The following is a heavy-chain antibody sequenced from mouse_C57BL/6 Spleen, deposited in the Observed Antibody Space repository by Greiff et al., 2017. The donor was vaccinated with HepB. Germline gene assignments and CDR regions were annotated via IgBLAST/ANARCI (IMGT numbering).Heavy chain of an antibody. J-gene: IGHJ1*03. CDR2: IYPGDGDT. D-gene: IGHD4-1*01. CDR1: GYAFSSSW. Sequence: QVQLQQSGPELVKPGASVKISCKASGYAFSSSWMNWVKQRPGKGLEWIGRIYPGDGDTNYNGKFKGKATLTADKSSSTAYMQLSSLAAEDSAVYFCARANWEGRYFDFWGTGTTVTVSS. CDR3: ARANWEGRYFDF. V-gene: IGHV1-82*01.